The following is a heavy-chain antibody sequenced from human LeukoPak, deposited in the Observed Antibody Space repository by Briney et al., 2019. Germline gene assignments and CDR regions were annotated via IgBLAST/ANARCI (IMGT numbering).Heavy chain of an antibody. V-gene: IGHV1-2*02. CDR3: ATSSLCSSTSCHYYYYGMDV. D-gene: IGHD2-2*01. CDR1: GYTFTGYY. J-gene: IGHJ6*02. Sequence: ASVTVSCKASGYTFTGYYMHWVRQAPGQGLEWMGWINPNSGGTNYAQKFQGRVTMTRDTSISTAYMELSRLRSDDTAVYYCATSSLCSSTSCHYYYYGMDVWGQGTTVTVSS. CDR2: INPNSGGT.